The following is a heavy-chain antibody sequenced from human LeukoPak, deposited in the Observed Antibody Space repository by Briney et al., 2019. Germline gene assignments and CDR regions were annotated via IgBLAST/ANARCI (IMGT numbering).Heavy chain of an antibody. D-gene: IGHD2-2*01. CDR3: ARVWAICLDY. CDR1: GFTFSGYS. V-gene: IGHV3-7*01. CDR2: IKQDGSEK. J-gene: IGHJ4*02. Sequence: PGGSLRLSCAASGFTFSGYSMHWVRQAPGKGLEWVANIKQDGSEKYYVDSVKGRFTISRDNAKNSLYLQMNSLRAEDTAVYYCARVWAICLDYWGQGTLVTVSS.